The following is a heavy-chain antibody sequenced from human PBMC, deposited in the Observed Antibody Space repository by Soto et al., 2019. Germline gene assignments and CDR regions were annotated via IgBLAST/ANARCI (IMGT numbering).Heavy chain of an antibody. J-gene: IGHJ4*02. V-gene: IGHV3-23*01. D-gene: IGHD3-22*01. CDR1: GFTFSTYA. CDR2: ISGGGGTT. Sequence: GGSLRLSCAASGFTFSTYAVSWVRQAPGKGLQWVSAISGGGGTTYYADSVRGRFTISRDNSKNTLYLQMDSLRAEDTAIYYCAKASHVGSGYPGDFWGQGTLVTVSS. CDR3: AKASHVGSGYPGDF.